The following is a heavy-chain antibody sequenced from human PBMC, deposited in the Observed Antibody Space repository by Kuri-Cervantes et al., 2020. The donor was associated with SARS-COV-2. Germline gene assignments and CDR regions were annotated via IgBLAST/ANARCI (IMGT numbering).Heavy chain of an antibody. Sequence: SETLSLTCTVSGYSISSGYYWGWIRQPPGKGLEWIGSIYYSGSTYYNPSLKSRVTISVDTSKNQFSLKLSSVTAADTAVYYCATGPPLVGATSLGGWFDPWGQGTLVTVSS. D-gene: IGHD1-26*01. CDR3: ATGPPLVGATSLGGWFDP. V-gene: IGHV4-38-2*02. CDR2: IYYSGST. J-gene: IGHJ5*02. CDR1: GYSISSGYY.